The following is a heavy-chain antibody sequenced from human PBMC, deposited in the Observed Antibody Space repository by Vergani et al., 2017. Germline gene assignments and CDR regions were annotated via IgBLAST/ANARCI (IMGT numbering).Heavy chain of an antibody. V-gene: IGHV4-4*07. J-gene: IGHJ4*02. D-gene: IGHD2-2*01. CDR1: GGSISSYY. CDR2: IYTSGST. CDR3: ARVSGYCSSTSCSIHFDD. Sequence: QVQLQESGPGLVKPSETLSLTCTVSGGSISSYYWSWIRQPAGKGLEWIGRIYTSGSTNYNPSLKSRVTMSVDTSKNQFSLKLSSVTAADTAVYYCARVSGYCSSTSCSIHFDDWGQGTLVTVSS.